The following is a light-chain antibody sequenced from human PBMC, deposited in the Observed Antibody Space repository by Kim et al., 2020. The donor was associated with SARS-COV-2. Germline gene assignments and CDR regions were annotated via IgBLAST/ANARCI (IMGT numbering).Light chain of an antibody. CDR2: DPS. V-gene: IGKV3-11*01. CDR1: QSVSTS. CDR3: QQREAWPFT. J-gene: IGKJ4*01. Sequence: IVLTQSPATLSLSPGESANLTCRASQSVSTSVAWFQHKPGQAPRLHIHDPSYWDTGIPARFSGSGSGTDFTLTITGLQAEDFAVYYCQQREAWPFTFGGGTKVDIK.